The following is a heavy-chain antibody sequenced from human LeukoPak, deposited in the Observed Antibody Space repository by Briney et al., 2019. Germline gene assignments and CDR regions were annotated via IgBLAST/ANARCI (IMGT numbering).Heavy chain of an antibody. J-gene: IGHJ4*02. CDR2: ISSSRTSI. D-gene: IGHD6-13*01. CDR3: PTEGRSTTPGY. V-gene: IGHV3-21*01. CDR1: GFTFSSYT. Sequence: PGGSLRLSCGASGFTFSSYTMIWVRQAPGMGLEWVSSISSSRTSIYYADSVKGRFTISRDNAKNSLYLQMNSLRAEDTSVYYCPTEGRSTTPGYCGQGTLVIVSS.